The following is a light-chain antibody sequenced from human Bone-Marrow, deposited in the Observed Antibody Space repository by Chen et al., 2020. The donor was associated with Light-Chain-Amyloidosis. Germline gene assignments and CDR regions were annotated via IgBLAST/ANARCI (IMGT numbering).Light chain of an antibody. Sequence: SYELTQPPSVSASPGQTARITCSGDDLPTKYAYWYQQKPGQAPVLVIHRDTERPSGISERFSGSSSGTTATLTISGVQAADEADYHCQSADSSGTYEVIFGGGTKLTVL. CDR3: QSADSSGTYEVI. J-gene: IGLJ2*01. CDR2: RDT. CDR1: DLPTKY. V-gene: IGLV3-25*03.